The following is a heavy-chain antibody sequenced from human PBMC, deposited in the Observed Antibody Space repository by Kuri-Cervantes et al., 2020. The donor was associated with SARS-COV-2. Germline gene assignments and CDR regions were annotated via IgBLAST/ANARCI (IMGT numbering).Heavy chain of an antibody. Sequence: SETLSLTCAVSGYSISSGYYWGWIRQPPGKGLEWVGSIYHSGSTYYNPSLKSRVTISVDTSKNQFSLKLSSVTAADAAVYYCASPSPGPDIVVVPAAPCSEYFQHWGQGTLVTVSS. CDR3: ASPSPGPDIVVVPAAPCSEYFQH. CDR2: IYHSGST. D-gene: IGHD2-2*01. CDR1: GYSISSGYY. J-gene: IGHJ1*01. V-gene: IGHV4-38-2*01.